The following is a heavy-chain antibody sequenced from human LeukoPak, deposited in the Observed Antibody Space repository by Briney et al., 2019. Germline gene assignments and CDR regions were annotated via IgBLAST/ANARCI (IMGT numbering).Heavy chain of an antibody. CDR1: GFSFSVYE. CDR3: ATYSSSWYCFDY. D-gene: IGHD6-13*01. Sequence: GGSLRLSCAASGFSFSVYEMHWVRQAPGKGLEWISDISSSGTTTYYADSVKGRFTISRDNAKNSLYLQMNSLRAEDTAVYYCATYSSSWYCFDYWGQGTLVTVSS. V-gene: IGHV3-48*03. CDR2: ISSSGTTT. J-gene: IGHJ4*02.